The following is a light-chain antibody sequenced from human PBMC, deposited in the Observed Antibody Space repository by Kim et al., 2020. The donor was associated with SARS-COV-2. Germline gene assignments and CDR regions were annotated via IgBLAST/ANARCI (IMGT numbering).Light chain of an antibody. Sequence: LSPGETAPTACRASQTVNRNYSAWHQQNPGQAPRLLMYGASSRATGIPGRFSGSGSGTYFTLTISRLEPEDFAVYYCQQYGTSPYTFGQGNNLYI. CDR1: QTVNRNY. CDR2: GAS. CDR3: QQYGTSPYT. V-gene: IGKV3-20*01. J-gene: IGKJ2*01.